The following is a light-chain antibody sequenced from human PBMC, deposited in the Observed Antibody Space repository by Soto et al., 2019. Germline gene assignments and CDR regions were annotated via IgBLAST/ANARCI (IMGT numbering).Light chain of an antibody. CDR3: QSYHSGNVV. Sequence: NFMLTQPHSVSESPGKTVTISCTRSSGSIASNYVQWYQQRPGSAPTPVIYEDNERPSGVPDRFSGSIDSSSNSASLTISGLKTDDEADYYCQSYHSGNVVFGGGTNHTVL. CDR1: SGSIASNY. CDR2: EDN. J-gene: IGLJ2*01. V-gene: IGLV6-57*04.